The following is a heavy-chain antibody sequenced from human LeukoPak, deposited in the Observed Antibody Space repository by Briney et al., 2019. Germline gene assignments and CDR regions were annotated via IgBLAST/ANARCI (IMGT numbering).Heavy chain of an antibody. CDR1: GFSFSGHW. CDR3: VKGLDYSSSQMDS. CDR2: ISPTGSTT. J-gene: IGHJ4*02. D-gene: IGHD6-6*01. V-gene: IGHV3-74*01. Sequence: GGSLRLSCTASGFSFSGHWMHWARQLPGKGLVWVSRISPTGSTTSYADSVKGRFTISRDNSRNTVYVQMNSPTPEDTAVYYCVKGLDYSSSQMDSWGQGTLVTVSS.